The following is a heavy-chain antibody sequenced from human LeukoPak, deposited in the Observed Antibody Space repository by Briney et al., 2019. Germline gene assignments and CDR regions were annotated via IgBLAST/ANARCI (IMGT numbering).Heavy chain of an antibody. CDR1: GFTISDYY. Sequence: GGSLRLSCAASGFTISDYYMSWIRQAPGKGLEWVSYISSSSSYTNYADSVKGRFTISRDNAKNSLYLQMNSLRAEDTAVYYCARDPMGYGDYGFDYWGQGTLVTVSS. D-gene: IGHD4-17*01. V-gene: IGHV3-11*06. CDR2: ISSSSSYT. CDR3: ARDPMGYGDYGFDY. J-gene: IGHJ4*02.